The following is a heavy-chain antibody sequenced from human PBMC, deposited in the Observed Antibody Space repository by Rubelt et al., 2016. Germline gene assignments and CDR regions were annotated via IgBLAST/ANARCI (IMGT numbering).Heavy chain of an antibody. CDR2: FDREDGET. CDR3: ATIGLEWLLEDY. CDR1: GYTLTELS. D-gene: IGHD3-3*01. Sequence: QVQLVQSGAEVKKPGASVKVSCKVSGYTLTELSMHWVRQAPGKGLEWMGGFDREDGETIYEQKFQGRVTMTEDTSTDTADMELSSLGSEDTAVYYCATIGLEWLLEDYWGQGTLVTVSS. V-gene: IGHV1-24*01. J-gene: IGHJ4*02.